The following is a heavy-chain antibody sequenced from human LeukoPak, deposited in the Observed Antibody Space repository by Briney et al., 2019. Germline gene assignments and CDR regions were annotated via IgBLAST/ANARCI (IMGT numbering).Heavy chain of an antibody. CDR2: INHSGST. CDR3: ARGFSGSSPGYYFDY. V-gene: IGHV4-34*01. D-gene: IGHD6-6*01. Sequence: SETLSLTSADYGGSFSGYYWSWIRQPPGKGLEWIGEINHSGSTNYNPSLKSRVTISVDTSKNQFSLKLSSVTAADTAVYYCARGFSGSSPGYYFDYWGQGTLVTVSS. CDR1: GGSFSGYY. J-gene: IGHJ4*02.